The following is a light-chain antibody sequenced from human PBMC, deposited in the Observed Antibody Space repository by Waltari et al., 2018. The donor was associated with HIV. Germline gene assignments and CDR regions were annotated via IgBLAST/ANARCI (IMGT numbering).Light chain of an antibody. CDR3: QQYYGSPRT. CDR2: WAS. J-gene: IGKJ1*01. CDR1: HSILYNFNNRTC. Sequence: DIVMTQSPDSLAVSLGARATVNCKSSHSILYNFNNRTCLAWYQQKPGQPPKLLIYWASTRASGVPDRFSGSGSAADFTLTISDLQAEDVAVYYCQQYYGSPRTFGQGTRLEIK. V-gene: IGKV4-1*01.